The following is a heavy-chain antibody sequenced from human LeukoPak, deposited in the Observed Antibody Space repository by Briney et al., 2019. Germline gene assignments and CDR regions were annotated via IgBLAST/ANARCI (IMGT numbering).Heavy chain of an antibody. V-gene: IGHV4-34*01. CDR2: INHSGST. Sequence: PSETLSLTCAVYGGSFSGYYWSWIRQPPGKGLEWIGEINHSGSTNYNPSLKSRVTISVDTSKNQFSLKLSSVTAANTAVYYCARGRDIVVVPAAMSSWFDPWGQGTLVTVSS. D-gene: IGHD2-2*01. CDR3: ARGRDIVVVPAAMSSWFDP. J-gene: IGHJ5*02. CDR1: GGSFSGYY.